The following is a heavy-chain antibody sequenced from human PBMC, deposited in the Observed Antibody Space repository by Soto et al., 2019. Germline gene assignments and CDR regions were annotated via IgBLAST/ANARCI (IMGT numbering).Heavy chain of an antibody. Sequence: EVPLLESGGGLVQPGGSLRLSCAASGFTFSSYAMSWVRQAPGKGLEWVSAISGSGGSTYYADSVKGRFTISRDNSKNTLYLQMNSLRAEDTAVYYCAKEGESTGTGGDYYGMDVWGQGTTVTVSS. V-gene: IGHV3-23*01. J-gene: IGHJ6*02. D-gene: IGHD1-1*01. CDR1: GFTFSSYA. CDR2: ISGSGGST. CDR3: AKEGESTGTGGDYYGMDV.